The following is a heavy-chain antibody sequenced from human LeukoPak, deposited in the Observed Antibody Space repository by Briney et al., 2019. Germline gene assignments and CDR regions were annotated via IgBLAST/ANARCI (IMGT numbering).Heavy chain of an antibody. V-gene: IGHV4-59*01. CDR3: ARLAVAGTGKWFDP. Sequence: SETLSLTCAVYGGSFSGYYWSWIRQPPGKGLEWIGYIYYSGSTNYNPSLKSRVTISVDTSKNQFSLKLSSVTAADTAVYYCARLAVAGTGKWFDPWGQGTLVTVSS. CDR2: IYYSGST. CDR1: GGSFSGYY. D-gene: IGHD6-19*01. J-gene: IGHJ5*02.